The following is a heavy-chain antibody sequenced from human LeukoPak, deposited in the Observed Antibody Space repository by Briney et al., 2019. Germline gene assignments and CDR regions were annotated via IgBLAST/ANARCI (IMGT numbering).Heavy chain of an antibody. D-gene: IGHD3-10*01. Sequence: ASVKVSCKASGYTSTSYGISWVRQAPGQGLEWMGWISAYNGNTNYAQKLQGRVTMTTDTSTSTAYMELRSLRSDDTAVYYCARGLWFGELFSAFDIWGQGTMVTVSS. CDR3: ARGLWFGELFSAFDI. CDR1: GYTSTSYG. V-gene: IGHV1-18*01. J-gene: IGHJ3*02. CDR2: ISAYNGNT.